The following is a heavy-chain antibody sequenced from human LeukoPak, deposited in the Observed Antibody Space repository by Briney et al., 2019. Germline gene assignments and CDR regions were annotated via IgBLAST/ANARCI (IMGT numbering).Heavy chain of an antibody. D-gene: IGHD2-15*01. V-gene: IGHV4-34*01. CDR3: ARGHSYCSGGSCYPRYYYYGMDV. Sequence: SETLSLTCAVYGGSFSGYYWSWIRQPPGKGLEWIGEINHSGSTNYNPSLKSRVTISVDTSKNQFSLKLSSVTAADTAVYYCARGHSYCSGGSCYPRYYYYGMDVWGQGTTVTVSS. CDR1: GGSFSGYY. CDR2: INHSGST. J-gene: IGHJ6*02.